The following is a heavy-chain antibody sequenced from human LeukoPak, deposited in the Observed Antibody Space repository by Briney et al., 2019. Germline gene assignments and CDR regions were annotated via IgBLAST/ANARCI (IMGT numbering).Heavy chain of an antibody. J-gene: IGHJ5*02. CDR3: ARGAHGVVVPAAAKYNWFDP. CDR2: IIPIFGTA. CDR1: GGTFSSYA. Sequence: SVKVSCKASGGTFSSYAISWVRQAPGQGLEWMGGIIPIFGTANYAQKFQGRVTITTDESTSTAYMELSSLRSEDTAVYYCARGAHGVVVPAAAKYNWFDPWGQGTLVTVPS. D-gene: IGHD2-2*01. V-gene: IGHV1-69*05.